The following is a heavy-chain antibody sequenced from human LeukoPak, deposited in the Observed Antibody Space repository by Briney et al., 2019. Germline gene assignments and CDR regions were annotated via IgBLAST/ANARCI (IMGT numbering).Heavy chain of an antibody. CDR2: ISYDGSNK. CDR3: AKAGATSWQFDA. J-gene: IGHJ2*01. Sequence: PGGSLRLSCAASGFTLSTYAMDWVRQAPGKGLEWVAVISYDGSNKYYADSVKGRFTISRDTSTSTLFLQMNSLGGDDTAIYYCAKAGATSWQFDAWGRGTLVTVSS. D-gene: IGHD1-26*01. V-gene: IGHV3-30-3*01. CDR1: GFTLSTYA.